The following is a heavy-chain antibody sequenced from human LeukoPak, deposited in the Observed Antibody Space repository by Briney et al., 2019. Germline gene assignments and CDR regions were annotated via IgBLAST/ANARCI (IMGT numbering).Heavy chain of an antibody. CDR3: ARLQAMGHYFDY. CDR2: IYSGGST. D-gene: IGHD5-18*01. Sequence: GGSLRLSCAASGFTVSSNYMSWVRQAPGKGLEWVSVIYSGGSTYYADSVKGRFTISRDNSKNTLYPQMNSLRAEDTAVYYCARLQAMGHYFDYWGQGTLVTVSS. CDR1: GFTVSSNY. J-gene: IGHJ4*02. V-gene: IGHV3-66*04.